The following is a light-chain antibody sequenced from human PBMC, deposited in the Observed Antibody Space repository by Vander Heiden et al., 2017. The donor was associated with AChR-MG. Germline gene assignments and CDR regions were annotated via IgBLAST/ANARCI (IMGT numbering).Light chain of an antibody. CDR3: QTWATGTVV. CDR2: LNSDGSH. V-gene: IGLV4-69*01. Sequence: QLVLTQSPSASASLGASVKLTCTLSSGHSSYAIAWHQQQPEKGPRYLMKLNSDGSHSKGDGIPDRFSGSSSGAGRSLTISSLQSEDEADYYCQTWATGTVVFGGGTKLTVL. CDR1: SGHSSYA. J-gene: IGLJ2*01.